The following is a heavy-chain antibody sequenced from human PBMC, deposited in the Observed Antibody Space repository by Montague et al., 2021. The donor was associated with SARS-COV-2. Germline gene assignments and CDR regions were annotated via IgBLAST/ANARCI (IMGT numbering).Heavy chain of an antibody. CDR3: ARRWSTVLVVTVSAELDY. J-gene: IGHJ4*03. Sequence: SETLSLTCAVYGGSFSGYYWSWIRQPPGKGLEWIGEINHSGSTNYNPSLKSRVTISVDTSKNQFSLKLSSVTAADTAVYYCARRWSTVLVVTVSAELDYWGQGTLVIVSS. D-gene: IGHD2-15*01. CDR1: GGSFSGYY. V-gene: IGHV4-34*01. CDR2: INHSGST.